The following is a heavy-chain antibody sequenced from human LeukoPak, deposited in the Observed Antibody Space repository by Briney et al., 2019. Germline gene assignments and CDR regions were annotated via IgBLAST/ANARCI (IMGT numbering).Heavy chain of an antibody. J-gene: IGHJ4*02. CDR2: IIPIFGTA. CDR1: GGTFSSYA. D-gene: IGHD3-22*01. Sequence: SVKVSCKASGGTFSSYAISWVRQAPGQGLEWMGGIIPIFGTANYAQKFQGRVTITADESTSTAYMELSSLRSEDTAVYYCASDFENYVSSGLFDYWGQGTLVTVSS. V-gene: IGHV1-69*01. CDR3: ASDFENYVSSGLFDY.